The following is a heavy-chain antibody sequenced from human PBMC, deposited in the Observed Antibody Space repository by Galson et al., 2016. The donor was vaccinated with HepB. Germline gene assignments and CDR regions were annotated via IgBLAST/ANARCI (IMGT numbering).Heavy chain of an antibody. Sequence: ETLSLTCSVSGGSIRSRDYYWGWIRQSPGKGLEWIGSIFYSGTTYYNPSLRSRVTISVDTSKNHFSLTLNSATAADTSVYFCARQYWGGPSDYWGQGILVTVSS. CDR1: GGSIRSRDYY. CDR2: IFYSGTT. J-gene: IGHJ4*02. V-gene: IGHV4-39*02. D-gene: IGHD2/OR15-2a*01. CDR3: ARQYWGGPSDY.